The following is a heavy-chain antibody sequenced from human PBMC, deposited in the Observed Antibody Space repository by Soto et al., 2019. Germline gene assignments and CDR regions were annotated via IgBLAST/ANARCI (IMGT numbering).Heavy chain of an antibody. CDR2: INTDGSTT. Sequence: EVQLVESGGVSVQPGGSLRLSCTASGFTLSNYWMHWVRQAPGKGLVWVSRINTDGSTTTYADSVKGRFTISRDNAKNTLYLQMNSLRDEDTVVYYCVRIRRGDGYTFGYWGQGILVTVSS. D-gene: IGHD5-12*01. V-gene: IGHV3-74*01. CDR3: VRIRRGDGYTFGY. CDR1: GFTLSNYW. J-gene: IGHJ4*02.